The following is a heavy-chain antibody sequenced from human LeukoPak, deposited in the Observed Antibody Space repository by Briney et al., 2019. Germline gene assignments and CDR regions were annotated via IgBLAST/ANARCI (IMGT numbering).Heavy chain of an antibody. CDR1: GVSISSSNW. V-gene: IGHV4-4*02. CDR3: SRLPDP. Sequence: SETLSLTCAVSGVSISSSNWWHWVRQPPGKGLEWIGEIYHSGSTNYNPSLKSRVTISIDKSKNQFSLKLSSVTAADTAVYYCSRLPDPWGQGTLVTVSS. CDR2: IYHSGST. J-gene: IGHJ5*02.